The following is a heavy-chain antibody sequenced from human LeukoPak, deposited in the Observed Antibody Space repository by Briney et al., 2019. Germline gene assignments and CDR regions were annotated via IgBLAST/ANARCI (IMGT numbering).Heavy chain of an antibody. CDR1: GFTFSSSA. V-gene: IGHV3-23*01. Sequence: GGSLRLSCAASGFTFSSSAMSWVRQAPGKGLEWVSAISGSGGSTYYADSVKGRFTISRDNSKNTLYLQMNSLRAEDTAIYYCALQRTLWQQILDYWSQGTLVTVSS. CDR3: ALQRTLWQQILDY. J-gene: IGHJ4*02. D-gene: IGHD6-13*01. CDR2: ISGSGGST.